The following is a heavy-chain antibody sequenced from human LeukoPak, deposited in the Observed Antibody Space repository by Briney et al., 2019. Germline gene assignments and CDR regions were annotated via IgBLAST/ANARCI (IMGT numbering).Heavy chain of an antibody. Sequence: PSETLSLTCTVSGGSISSYYWSWIRQPPGKGLEWIGYIYYSGSTNYNPSLKSRVTISVDTSKNQFSLKLSSVTAADTAVYYCARDLGSSWFEPLDYWGQGILVIVSS. CDR3: ARDLGSSWFEPLDY. V-gene: IGHV4-59*01. J-gene: IGHJ4*02. CDR1: GGSISSYY. CDR2: IYYSGST. D-gene: IGHD6-13*01.